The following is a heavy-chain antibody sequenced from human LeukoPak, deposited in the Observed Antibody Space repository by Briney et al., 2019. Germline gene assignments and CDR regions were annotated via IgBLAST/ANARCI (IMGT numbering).Heavy chain of an antibody. Sequence: SETLSLTCTVSGGSISSYYWSWIRQPPGKGLEWIGYIYYSGSTNYNPSLKSRVTISVDTSRNQFSLKLSSVTAADTAVYYCARVSGDCSSTSCWFDPWGQGTLVTVSS. J-gene: IGHJ5*02. CDR1: GGSISSYY. CDR2: IYYSGST. CDR3: ARVSGDCSSTSCWFDP. D-gene: IGHD2-2*01. V-gene: IGHV4-59*01.